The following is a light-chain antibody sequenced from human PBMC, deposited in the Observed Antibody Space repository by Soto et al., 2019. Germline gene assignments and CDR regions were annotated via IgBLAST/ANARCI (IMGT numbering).Light chain of an antibody. CDR1: QGVSRY. V-gene: IGKV1-27*01. J-gene: IGKJ3*01. Sequence: DIQMTQSPSSLSASVGDRVTMTCRASQGVSRYLAWYQQRPGEVPRLLIYAASTLQSGVPSRFSGSGSGTDFTLTIRSLQPEDVATYYCQKYNGAPPLTFGPGTKVDIK. CDR2: AAS. CDR3: QKYNGAPPLT.